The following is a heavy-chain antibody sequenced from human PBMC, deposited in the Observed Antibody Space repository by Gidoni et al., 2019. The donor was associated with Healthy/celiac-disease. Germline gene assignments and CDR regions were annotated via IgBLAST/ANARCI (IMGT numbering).Heavy chain of an antibody. CDR1: GFTFSSYA. CDR2: ISGSGGST. J-gene: IGHJ5*02. V-gene: IGHV3-23*01. CDR3: AKDSDVVPADIGSFDP. Sequence: EVQLLESGGGLVQPGGSLRLSCAASGFTFSSYAMSWVRQAPGKGLEWVSAISGSGGSTYYADSVKGRFTISRDNSKNTLYLQMNSLRAEDTAVYYCAKDSDVVPADIGSFDPWGQGTLVTVSS. D-gene: IGHD2-2*01.